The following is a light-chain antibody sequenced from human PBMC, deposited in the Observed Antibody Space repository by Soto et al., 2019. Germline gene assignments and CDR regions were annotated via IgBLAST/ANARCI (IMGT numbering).Light chain of an antibody. CDR2: DVS. CDR1: SVDVGGYNY. J-gene: IGLJ1*01. Sequence: QSALTQPRSVSGSPGQSVTISCTGTSVDVGGYNYVSWYQQHPGKAPKLMIYDVSKRPSGVPDRFSGSKSGNTASLTISGLQAEDEADYYCCSYAGSYTYVFGTGTKHTVL. V-gene: IGLV2-11*01. CDR3: CSYAGSYTYV.